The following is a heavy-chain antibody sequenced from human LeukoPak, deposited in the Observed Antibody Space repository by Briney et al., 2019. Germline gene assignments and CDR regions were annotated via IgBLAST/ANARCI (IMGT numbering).Heavy chain of an antibody. CDR3: ARRVAPAAMWLLTYYYSYMDV. J-gene: IGHJ6*03. CDR2: IYYSGST. V-gene: IGHV4-59*01. Sequence: SETLFLTCTVSAGSISSYYWSWIRQPPGKGLEWIGYIYYSGSTNYNPSLKSRVSMSVDTSKNQFSLKLSSVTAADTAVYFCARRVAPAAMWLLTYYYSYMDVWGKGTTVTVSS. D-gene: IGHD2-2*01. CDR1: AGSISSYY.